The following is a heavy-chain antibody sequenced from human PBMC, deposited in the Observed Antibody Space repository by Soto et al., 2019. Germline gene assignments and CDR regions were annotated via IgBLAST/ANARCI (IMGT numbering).Heavy chain of an antibody. CDR2: VKSKSEGGTT. D-gene: IGHD2-21*01. CDR1: GFIFRDAW. J-gene: IGHJ4*02. V-gene: IGHV3-15*05. Sequence: SLRLSCAASGFIFRDAWISWVRQAPGKGLEWIGRVKSKSEGGTTDYAALVKGRFTVSRDDSINTVSLQMDGLKMEDTAVYFCVAGSPFEYWGQGTLVTVSS. CDR3: VAGSPFEY.